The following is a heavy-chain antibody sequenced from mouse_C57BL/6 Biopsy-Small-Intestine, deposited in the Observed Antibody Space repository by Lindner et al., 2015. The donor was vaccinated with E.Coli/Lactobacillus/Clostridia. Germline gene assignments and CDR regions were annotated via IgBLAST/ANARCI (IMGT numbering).Heavy chain of an antibody. V-gene: IGHV5-17*01. CDR1: GFTFSDYG. D-gene: IGHD4-1*01. J-gene: IGHJ1*03. Sequence: VQLQESGGGLVKPGGSLKLSCEASGFTFSDYGMHWVRQAPEKGLEWVAYISSGSSTIYYADTVKGRFTISRDNAKNTLFLQMTSLRSEDTAMYYCSSPQLTVPYWYFDVWGTGTTVTVSS. CDR2: ISSGSSTI. CDR3: SSPQLTVPYWYFDV.